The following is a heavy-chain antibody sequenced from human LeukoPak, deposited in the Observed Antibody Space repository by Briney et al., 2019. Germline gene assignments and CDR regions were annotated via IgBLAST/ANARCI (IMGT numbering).Heavy chain of an antibody. D-gene: IGHD5-18*01. J-gene: IGHJ4*02. CDR3: TTDLAAMIRAVDH. Sequence: GGSLRLSCTASGFTFGDYAMSWFRQAPGKGLEWVGFIRSKAYGGTTEYAASVKGRFTISRDDSKSIAYLQMNSLKTEDTAVYYCTTDLAAMIRAVDHWGQGTLVTVSS. CDR2: IRSKAYGGTT. V-gene: IGHV3-49*03. CDR1: GFTFGDYA.